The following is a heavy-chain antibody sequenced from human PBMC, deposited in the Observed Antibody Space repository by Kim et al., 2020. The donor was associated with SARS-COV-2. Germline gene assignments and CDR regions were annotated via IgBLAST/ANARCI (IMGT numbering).Heavy chain of an antibody. J-gene: IGHJ3*02. CDR1: GFTFSNYE. Sequence: GGSLRLSCAASGFTFSNYEMNWVRHAPGKGLEWVSYISSSGSTIFYADSVKGRFTISRDNAKDSLYLQMNSLRAEDTAVYYCVREERITMLVMVITNAFDIWGQGTTVTVSS. V-gene: IGHV3-48*03. CDR3: VREERITMLVMVITNAFDI. D-gene: IGHD3-22*01. CDR2: ISSSGSTI.